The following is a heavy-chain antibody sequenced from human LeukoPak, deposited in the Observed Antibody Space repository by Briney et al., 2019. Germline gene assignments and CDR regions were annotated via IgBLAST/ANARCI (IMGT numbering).Heavy chain of an antibody. Sequence: QPGGSLRLSCAASGFTVSSDYMSWVRQAPGKGLEWVSVIYSGGSTHYADSVKGRFTISRDKSKNTVYLQMNSLRFEDTAMYYCARNWFDHWGQGTLVTVSS. V-gene: IGHV3-53*05. CDR2: IYSGGST. J-gene: IGHJ5*02. CDR1: GFTVSSDY. CDR3: ARNWFDH.